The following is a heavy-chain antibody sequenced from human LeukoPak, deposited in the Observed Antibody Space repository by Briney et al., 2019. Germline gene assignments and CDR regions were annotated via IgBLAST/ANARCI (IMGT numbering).Heavy chain of an antibody. J-gene: IGHJ6*03. D-gene: IGHD6-6*01. CDR2: ISYDGSNK. CDR3: ARATAARGYYYYYMDV. Sequence: GGSLRLSCAASGFTFSSYAMHWVRQAPGKGLEWVAVISYDGSNKYYADSVKGRFTISRDNSKNTLYLQMNSLRAEDTAVYYCARATAARGYYYYYMDVWGKGTTVTVSS. V-gene: IGHV3-30*04. CDR1: GFTFSSYA.